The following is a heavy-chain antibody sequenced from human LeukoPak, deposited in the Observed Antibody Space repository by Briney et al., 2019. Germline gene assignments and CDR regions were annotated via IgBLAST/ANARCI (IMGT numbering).Heavy chain of an antibody. V-gene: IGHV3-7*01. CDR2: INPAGGTK. J-gene: IGHJ4*02. D-gene: IGHD2-21*01. CDR3: ASTFPYCDEGTCAL. Sequence: PGGSLRLSCAASGLTFWYYWMSWVRQAPGKGLEWVANINPAGGTKNYVDSARARFTISRDNAANSLYLQMNSLRTEDTAVYYCASTFPYCDEGTCALGGQGTLVTVSS. CDR1: GLTFWYYW.